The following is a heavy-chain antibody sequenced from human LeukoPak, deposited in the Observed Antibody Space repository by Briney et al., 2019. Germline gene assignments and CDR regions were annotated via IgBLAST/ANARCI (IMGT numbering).Heavy chain of an antibody. CDR2: IYYSGST. D-gene: IGHD4-17*01. CDR1: GGSISSYF. CDR3: ARNHYGHPLDY. J-gene: IGHJ4*02. V-gene: IGHV4-59*01. Sequence: SETLSLTCTVSGGSISSYFWSWIRQPPGKGLEWIGYIYYSGSTNYNPSLKSRVTISVDTSKNQFSLKLTSVTAADTAVYYCARNHYGHPLDYWGQGTLVTVSS.